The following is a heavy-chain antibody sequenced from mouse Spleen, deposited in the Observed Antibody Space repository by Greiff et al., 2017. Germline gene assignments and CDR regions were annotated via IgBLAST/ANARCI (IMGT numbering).Heavy chain of an antibody. CDR1: GFTFSSYA. CDR3: ARPTMVAYAMDY. Sequence: EVKLMESGGGLVKLGGSLKLSCAASGFTFSSYAMSWVRQTPEKRLEWVATISSGGGNTYYPDSVKGRFTISRDNAKNTLYLQMSSLKSEDTAMYYCARPTMVAYAMDYWGQGTSVTVSS. V-gene: IGHV5-9*04. J-gene: IGHJ4*01. CDR2: ISSGGGNT. D-gene: IGHD2-10*01.